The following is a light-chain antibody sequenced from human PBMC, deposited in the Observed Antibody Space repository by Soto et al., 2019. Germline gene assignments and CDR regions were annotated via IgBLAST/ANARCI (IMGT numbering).Light chain of an antibody. CDR2: GAS. J-gene: IGKJ4*01. Sequence: EIVMTQSPAPLSVSPGERATLSWRASQSIRRNVAWYQQKTGTAPRLLIYGASTRATGIPARFSGSGSGTDFTLNISSLEPEEFGVYYCQQRSDWPPSLSLGGGTKVDI. CDR1: QSIRRN. V-gene: IGKV3-11*01. CDR3: QQRSDWPPSLS.